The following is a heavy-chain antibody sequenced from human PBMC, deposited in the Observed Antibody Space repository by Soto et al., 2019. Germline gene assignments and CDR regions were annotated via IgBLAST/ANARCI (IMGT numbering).Heavy chain of an antibody. CDR1: GFTFSSYG. D-gene: IGHD5-18*01. CDR2: ISYDGSNK. Sequence: HPGGSLRLSCAASGFTFSSYGMHWVRQAPGKGLEWVAVISYDGSNKYYADSVKGRFTISRDNSKNTLYLQMNSLRAEDTAVYYCAKAYGDGYSYGYRYYYGMDVWGQGTTVTAP. J-gene: IGHJ6*02. V-gene: IGHV3-30*18. CDR3: AKAYGDGYSYGYRYYYGMDV.